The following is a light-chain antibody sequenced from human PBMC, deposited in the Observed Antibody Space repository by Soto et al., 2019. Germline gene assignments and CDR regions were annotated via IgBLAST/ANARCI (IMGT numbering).Light chain of an antibody. J-gene: IGKJ4*01. CDR2: GEA. CDR1: QSVSSSY. Sequence: EIVLTQSPGTLSLSPGERATLSCRASQSVSSSYLAWYQQKPGQAPRLLIYGEASRATGIPYKFSGSGSGTDFTLTISRLEPEDFAVYYCQQYDSSPLTFGGGTKVEIK. V-gene: IGKV3-20*01. CDR3: QQYDSSPLT.